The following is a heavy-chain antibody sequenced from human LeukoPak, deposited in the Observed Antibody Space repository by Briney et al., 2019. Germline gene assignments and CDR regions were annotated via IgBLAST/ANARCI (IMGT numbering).Heavy chain of an antibody. CDR1: GYSISSGYY. CDR2: IYHSGRT. Sequence: SETLSLTCTVSGYSISSGYYWGWIRQPPGKGLEWIGSIYHSGRTFYNPSLKSRVTISVDTSKNQFSLKLSSVTAADTAVYYCARSRRSGSGSYRYYYYMDVWGKGTTVTISS. J-gene: IGHJ6*03. CDR3: ARSRRSGSGSYRYYYYMDV. D-gene: IGHD3-10*01. V-gene: IGHV4-38-2*02.